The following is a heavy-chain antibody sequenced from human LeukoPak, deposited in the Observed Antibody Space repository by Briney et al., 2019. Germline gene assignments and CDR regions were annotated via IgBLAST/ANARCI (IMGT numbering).Heavy chain of an antibody. D-gene: IGHD2-2*01. CDR1: GFIYSDHA. Sequence: GGSLRLSCAASGFIYSDHAMSWVRKSPGKGLEWVSGISASGVSTYHADSVKGRFTISRDKSTEKVYLQMNSLRVEDTAVYFCAKGDCSSTNCYPDYWGQGILVTVSS. J-gene: IGHJ4*02. CDR3: AKGDCSSTNCYPDY. V-gene: IGHV3-23*01. CDR2: ISASGVST.